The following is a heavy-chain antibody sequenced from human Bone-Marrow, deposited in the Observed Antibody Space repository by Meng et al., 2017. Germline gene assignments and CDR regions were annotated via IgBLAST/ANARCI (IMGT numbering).Heavy chain of an antibody. D-gene: IGHD1-1*01. CDR2: INHSGST. J-gene: IGHJ4*02. V-gene: IGHV4-34*04. CDR3: ARGPPTTAHDFVS. Sequence: QVQRQQWGAVLFDRSEALSHTRVVAGGSFREYTWNWIRQPPGKALGAIGDINHSGSTNLNPSLVSPATIPVATSHNNLSLKLCSVTAADSAVYHCARGPPTTAHDFVSWGQGTLVTVSS. CDR1: GGSFREYT.